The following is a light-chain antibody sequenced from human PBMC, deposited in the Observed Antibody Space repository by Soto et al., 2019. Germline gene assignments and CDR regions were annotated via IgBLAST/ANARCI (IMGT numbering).Light chain of an antibody. CDR3: QQYNYWPRA. J-gene: IGKJ5*01. CDR2: GAS. Sequence: EIVMTQSPATLSVSPGERATLSCRASKSVNSNLAWYQQKPGQAPRLLIYGASTRATGIPARFSGAGSGTDFTLTISSLQSEDFVVYYCQQYNYWPRAFGQRTLLDI. V-gene: IGKV3-15*01. CDR1: KSVNSN.